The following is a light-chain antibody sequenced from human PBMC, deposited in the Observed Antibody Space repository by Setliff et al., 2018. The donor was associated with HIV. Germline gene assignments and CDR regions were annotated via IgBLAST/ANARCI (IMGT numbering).Light chain of an antibody. J-gene: IGLJ1*01. V-gene: IGLV2-14*01. CDR1: SSDVGSQTS. Sequence: ALTQPASVSGSAGQSIAISCTGTSSDVGSQTSISWYQQHPGEAPKLMIFDVTKRPSGVSNRFSGSKSGNTASLIISGLHSEDEADYYCFSYTTRSTYVFGTGTKVTVL. CDR2: DVT. CDR3: FSYTTRSTYV.